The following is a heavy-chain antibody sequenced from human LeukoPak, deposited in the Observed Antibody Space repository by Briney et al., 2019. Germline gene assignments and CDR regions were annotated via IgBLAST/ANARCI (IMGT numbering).Heavy chain of an antibody. J-gene: IGHJ6*02. V-gene: IGHV1-69*01. CDR1: GGTFSSYA. Sequence: ASVKVSCKASGGTFSSYAISWARQAPGQGLEWMGGIIPIFGTANYAQKFQGRVTITADESTSTAYMELSSLRSEDTAVYYCARPNPWSYYYDRYYYGMDVWGQGTTVTVSS. CDR3: ARPNPWSYYYDRYYYGMDV. CDR2: IIPIFGTA. D-gene: IGHD3-22*01.